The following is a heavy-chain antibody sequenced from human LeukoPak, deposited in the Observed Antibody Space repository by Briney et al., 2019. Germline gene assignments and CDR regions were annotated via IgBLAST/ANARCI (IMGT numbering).Heavy chain of an antibody. CDR2: IIPILGIA. CDR3: ARGMTTVTPRSWFDP. J-gene: IGHJ5*02. D-gene: IGHD4-11*01. Sequence: SVKVSCKASGGTFSSYAISWVRQAPGQGLEWMGRIIPILGIANYAQKFQGRVTITADKSTSTAYMELSSLRSEDTAVYYCARGMTTVTPRSWFDPWGQGTLVTVSS. CDR1: GGTFSSYA. V-gene: IGHV1-69*04.